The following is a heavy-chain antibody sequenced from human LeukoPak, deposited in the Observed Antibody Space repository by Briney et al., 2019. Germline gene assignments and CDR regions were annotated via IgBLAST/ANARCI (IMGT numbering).Heavy chain of an antibody. CDR2: FYSSGST. CDR3: ARADWGVWAFDI. D-gene: IGHD7-27*01. V-gene: IGHV4-30-4*07. J-gene: IGHJ3*02. Sequence: PSQTLSLTCAVSGGSISSGGHSWNWIRQRPGKGLEWIGCFYSSGSTYYNPSLKSRLTISVDTSKNHFSLKVSSVTAADTAVYFCARADWGVWAFDIWGQGTMVTVSS. CDR1: GGSISSGGHS.